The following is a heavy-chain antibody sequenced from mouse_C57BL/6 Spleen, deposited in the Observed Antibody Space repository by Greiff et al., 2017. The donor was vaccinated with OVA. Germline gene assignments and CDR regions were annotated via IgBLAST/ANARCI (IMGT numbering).Heavy chain of an antibody. CDR1: GFTFSDYG. Sequence: EVNLVESGGGLVKPGGSLKLSCAASGFTFSDYGMHWVRQAPEKGLEWVAYISSGSSTIYYADTVKGRFTISRDNAKNTLFLQMTSLRSEDTAMYYCARTPFIGYFDVWGTGTTVTVSS. D-gene: IGHD1-1*01. V-gene: IGHV5-17*01. J-gene: IGHJ1*03. CDR2: ISSGSSTI. CDR3: ARTPFIGYFDV.